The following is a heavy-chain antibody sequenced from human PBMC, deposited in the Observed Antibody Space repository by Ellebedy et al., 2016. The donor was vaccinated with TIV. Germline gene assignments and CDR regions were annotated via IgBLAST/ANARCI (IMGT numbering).Heavy chain of an antibody. Sequence: ASVKVSXXASGYTFSRYGISWLRQAPGQRLEWMGWINPKRGNTNCEQKFQGRVTMTGDTSISTVYMELNSLRSDDTALYYCARGPNSGDFDYWGQGTLVTVSS. CDR3: ARGPNSGDFDY. V-gene: IGHV1-2*02. CDR1: GYTFSRYG. CDR2: INPKRGNT. J-gene: IGHJ4*02. D-gene: IGHD6-19*01.